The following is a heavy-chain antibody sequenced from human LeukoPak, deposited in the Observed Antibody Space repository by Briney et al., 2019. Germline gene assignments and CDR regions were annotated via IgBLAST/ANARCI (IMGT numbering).Heavy chain of an antibody. Sequence: GGSLRLSCAASGFTVSNNYMSWVRQAPGKGLEWVSFIYSGGSIDYADSVKGRFSVSRDSSKNTLNLQMNSLRVEDTAVYYCSRASVGGGFDYWGQGTLVTVSS. J-gene: IGHJ4*02. V-gene: IGHV3-66*01. CDR3: SRASVGGGFDY. CDR2: IYSGGSI. D-gene: IGHD3-10*01. CDR1: GFTVSNNY.